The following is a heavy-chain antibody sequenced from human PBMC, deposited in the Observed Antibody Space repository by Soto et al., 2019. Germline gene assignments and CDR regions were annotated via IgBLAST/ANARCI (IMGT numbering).Heavy chain of an antibody. V-gene: IGHV3-23*01. J-gene: IGHJ4*02. CDR2: ISGSGGST. CDR3: AKALKHNWNLDLYFGY. Sequence: EVQLLESGGGLVQPGGSLRLSCAASGFTFSSYAMSWVRQAPGKGLEWVSAISGSGGSTYYADSVKGRFTISRDNSKNTLYLQMNSLRAEDTAVYYCAKALKHNWNLDLYFGYWGQGTLVTVSS. D-gene: IGHD1-7*01. CDR1: GFTFSSYA.